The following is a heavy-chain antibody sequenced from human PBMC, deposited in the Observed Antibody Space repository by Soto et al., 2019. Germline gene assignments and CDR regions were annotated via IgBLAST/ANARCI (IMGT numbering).Heavy chain of an antibody. CDR1: GGTFRSYT. CDR2: IIPILGIA. D-gene: IGHD5-12*01. CDR3: ARALQVSKVATIVPFDY. V-gene: IGHV1-69*02. Sequence: SVKVSCKASGGTFRSYTISWVRQAPGQGLEWMGRIIPILGIANYAQKFQGRVTITADKSTSTAYMELSSLRSEDTAVYYCARALQVSKVATIVPFDYWGQGTLVTVSS. J-gene: IGHJ4*02.